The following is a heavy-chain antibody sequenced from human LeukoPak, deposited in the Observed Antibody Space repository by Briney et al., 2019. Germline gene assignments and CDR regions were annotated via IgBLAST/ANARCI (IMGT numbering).Heavy chain of an antibody. CDR2: INPNSGGT. CDR3: ARDHYYDSSGYTTYFDY. CDR1: GYTFTGYY. J-gene: IGHJ4*02. V-gene: IGHV1-2*02. D-gene: IGHD3-22*01. Sequence: ASVKVSCKASGYTFTGYYMHWVRQAPGQGLEWMGWINPNSGGTNYAQKFQGRVTMTRDTSISTAYMELSRLRSDDTAVYYCARDHYYDSSGYTTYFDYWGQGTLVTVSS.